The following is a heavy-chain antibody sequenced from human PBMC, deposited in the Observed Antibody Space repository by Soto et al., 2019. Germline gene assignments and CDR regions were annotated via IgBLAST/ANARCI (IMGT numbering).Heavy chain of an antibody. D-gene: IGHD7-27*01. J-gene: IGHJ4*02. CDR2: ISGRGTTM. CDR3: ARENWDYLDY. Sequence: PGGSLRLSCAASGFTFSTYEMNWVRQTPGKGLEWVSYISGRGTTMYYADSVKGRFTISRDDAKNSLYLQMSSLRAEDTAVYYCARENWDYLDYWGQGTLVTVSS. V-gene: IGHV3-48*03. CDR1: GFTFSTYE.